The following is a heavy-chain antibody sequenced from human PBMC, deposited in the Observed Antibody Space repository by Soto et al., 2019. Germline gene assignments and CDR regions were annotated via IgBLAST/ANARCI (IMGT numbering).Heavy chain of an antibody. CDR1: GFTLSSYS. V-gene: IGHV3-48*02. CDR3: ARDNPRSSGWDV. Sequence: EVQLVESGGGLVQPGGSLRLSCEASGFTLSSYSMNWARQAPGQGREWVSYISSSSSTIYYADSVKGRFTISRDNAKNSLYLQMNSLRDEDTAVYYCARDNPRSSGWDVWGQGTTVTGSS. CDR2: ISSSSSTI. J-gene: IGHJ6*02.